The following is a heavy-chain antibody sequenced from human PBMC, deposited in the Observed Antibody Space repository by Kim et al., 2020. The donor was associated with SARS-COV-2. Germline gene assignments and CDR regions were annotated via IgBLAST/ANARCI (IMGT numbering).Heavy chain of an antibody. V-gene: IGHV6-1*01. J-gene: IGHJ6*02. Sequence: SETLSLTCAISGDSVSSNSAAWNWIRQSPSRGLEWLGRTYYRSKWYNDYAVSVKSRITINPDTSKNQFSLQLNSVTPEDTAVYYCAREVAVAYYYYYGMDVWGQGTTVTVSS. D-gene: IGHD6-19*01. CDR2: TYYRSKWYN. CDR3: AREVAVAYYYYYGMDV. CDR1: GDSVSSNSAA.